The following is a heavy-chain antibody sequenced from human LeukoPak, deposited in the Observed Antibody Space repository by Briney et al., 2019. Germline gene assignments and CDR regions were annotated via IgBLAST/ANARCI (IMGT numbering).Heavy chain of an antibody. D-gene: IGHD2-8*01. V-gene: IGHV1-69*13. CDR1: GGTFSSYA. CDR2: IIPIFGTA. Sequence: SVKVSCKASGGTFSSYAISWVRQAPGQGLEWMGGIIPIFGTANYAQKFQGRVTITADESTSTAYMELRSLRSDDTAVYYCARDVCVESCRGSLVVDYWGQGTLVTVSS. CDR3: ARDVCVESCRGSLVVDY. J-gene: IGHJ4*02.